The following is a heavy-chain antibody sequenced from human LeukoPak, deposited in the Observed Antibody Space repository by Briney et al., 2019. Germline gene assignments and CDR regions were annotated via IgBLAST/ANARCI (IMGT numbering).Heavy chain of an antibody. J-gene: IGHJ6*03. CDR2: MNPNSGNT. Sequence: ASVKVSCKASGYTFTSYDINWVRQATGQGLEWRGWMNPNSGNTGYAQKFQGRVTITRNTSISTAYMELSSLRSEDTAVYYCARRSGSSRLGYMDVWGKGTTVTVSS. CDR1: GYTFTSYD. D-gene: IGHD1-26*01. CDR3: ARRSGSSRLGYMDV. V-gene: IGHV1-8*03.